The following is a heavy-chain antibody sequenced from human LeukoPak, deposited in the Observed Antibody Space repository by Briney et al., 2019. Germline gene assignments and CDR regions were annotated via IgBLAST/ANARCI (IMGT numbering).Heavy chain of an antibody. CDR3: ARQGIVVVPAAMLALDYFDY. CDR1: GGSISSSSYY. V-gene: IGHV4-39*01. Sequence: VKPSETLSLTCTVSGGSISSSSYYWGWIRQPPGKGLEWIGSIYYSGSTYYNPSLKSRVTISVDTSKNQFSLKLSSVTAADTAVYYCARQGIVVVPAAMLALDYFDYWGQRTLVTVSS. D-gene: IGHD2-2*01. J-gene: IGHJ4*02. CDR2: IYYSGST.